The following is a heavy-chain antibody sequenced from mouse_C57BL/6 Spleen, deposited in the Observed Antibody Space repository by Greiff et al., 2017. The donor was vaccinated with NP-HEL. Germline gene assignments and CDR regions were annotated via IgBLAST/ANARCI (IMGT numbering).Heavy chain of an antibody. CDR1: GYTFTDYE. CDR3: TRPEGYYGFSWFAY. J-gene: IGHJ3*01. D-gene: IGHD2-3*01. Sequence: QVHVKQSGAELVRPGASVTLSCKASGYTFTDYEMHWVKQTPVHGLEWIGAIDPETGGTAYNQKFKGKAILTADKSSSTAYMELRSLTSEDSAVYYCTRPEGYYGFSWFAYWGQGTLVTVSA. CDR2: IDPETGGT. V-gene: IGHV1-15*01.